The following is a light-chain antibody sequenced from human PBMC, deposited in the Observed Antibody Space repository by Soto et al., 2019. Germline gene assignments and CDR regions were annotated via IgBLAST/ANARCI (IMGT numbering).Light chain of an antibody. J-gene: IGKJ1*01. CDR2: GAS. V-gene: IGKV3-15*01. Sequence: EIVLTQSPGTLSLSPGERATLSCRASQSVATNLAWYQQKPGQPPRLLIYGASTRATGIPARFSASGSGTEFTLTISSLQSVDFAVYSCQQYNNWPWTFGQGTKVDIK. CDR3: QQYNNWPWT. CDR1: QSVATN.